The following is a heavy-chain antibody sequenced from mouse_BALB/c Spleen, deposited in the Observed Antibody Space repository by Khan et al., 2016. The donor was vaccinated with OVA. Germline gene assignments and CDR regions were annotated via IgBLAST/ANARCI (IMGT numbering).Heavy chain of an antibody. Sequence: EVQLVESGGDLVKPGGSLKLSCAASGFTFSRYTMSWVRQTPVKRLEWVATISSGGTYTYYVDSVEGRFTLSRDNAKNTLYLEMTSLKSEDTAIYYSTRGEGYCINPYAIVFGGPGTSVTVSS. CDR1: GFTFSRYT. J-gene: IGHJ4*01. CDR3: TRGEGYCINPYAIVF. CDR2: ISSGGTYT. V-gene: IGHV5-6-4*01. D-gene: IGHD3-1*01.